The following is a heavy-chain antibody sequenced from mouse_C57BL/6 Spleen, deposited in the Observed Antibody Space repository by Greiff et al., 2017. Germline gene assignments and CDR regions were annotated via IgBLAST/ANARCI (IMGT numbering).Heavy chain of an antibody. Sequence: EVKLMESGGGLVKPGGSLKLSCAASGFTFSSYAMSWVRQTPEKRLEWVATISDGGSYTYYPDNVKGRFTISRANAKNNLYLQMSHLKSEDTAMYYCARRGYYSFAYWGQGTLVTVSA. D-gene: IGHD1-1*01. V-gene: IGHV5-4*03. CDR2: ISDGGSYT. CDR3: ARRGYYSFAY. J-gene: IGHJ3*01. CDR1: GFTFSSYA.